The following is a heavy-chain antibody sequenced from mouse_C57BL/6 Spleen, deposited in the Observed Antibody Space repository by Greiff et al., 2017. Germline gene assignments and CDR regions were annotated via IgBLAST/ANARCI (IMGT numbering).Heavy chain of an antibody. V-gene: IGHV1-18*01. D-gene: IGHD1-1*01. CDR3: AREDSTPVATGYFDV. CDR1: GYTFTDYN. J-gene: IGHJ1*03. Sequence: EVQLQQSGPELVKPGASVKIPCKASGYTFTDYNMDWVKQSHGKSLEWIGDINPNNGGTIYNQKFKGKATLTVDKSSSTAYMELISLTSEDTAVYYDAREDSTPVATGYFDVWGTGTTVTVSS. CDR2: INPNNGGT.